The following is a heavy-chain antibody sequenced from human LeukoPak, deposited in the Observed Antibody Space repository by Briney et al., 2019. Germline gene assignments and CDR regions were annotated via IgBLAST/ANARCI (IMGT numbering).Heavy chain of an antibody. Sequence: GGSLRPSCAASGFTFSSYSMNWVRQAPGKGLEWVSSISSSSSYIYYADSVKGRFTISRDNAKNSLYLQMNSLRAEGTAVYYCARDWRYCTNGVCYKAHAFDIWGQGTMVTVSS. V-gene: IGHV3-21*01. CDR2: ISSSSSYI. CDR3: ARDWRYCTNGVCYKAHAFDI. J-gene: IGHJ3*02. D-gene: IGHD2-8*01. CDR1: GFTFSSYS.